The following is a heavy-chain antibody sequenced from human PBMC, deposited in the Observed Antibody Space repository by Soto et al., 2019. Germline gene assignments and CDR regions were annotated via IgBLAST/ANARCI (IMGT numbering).Heavy chain of an antibody. Sequence: QVQLVQSGAEVKKPGASVKVSCKASGYIFTAYSMHWVRQAPGQGLEWMGVVNPSGGSTNYAQKFQGRITMTRDTSTSTVYMDLRSLTSEDTAVHYCAREENCSDGICYSEYFQRWGQGTLVTVSS. D-gene: IGHD2-15*01. J-gene: IGHJ1*01. CDR2: VNPSGGST. CDR3: AREENCSDGICYSEYFQR. CDR1: GYIFTAYS. V-gene: IGHV1-46*01.